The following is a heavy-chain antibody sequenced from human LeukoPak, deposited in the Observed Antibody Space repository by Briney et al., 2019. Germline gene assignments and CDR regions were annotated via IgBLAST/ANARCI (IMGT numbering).Heavy chain of an antibody. Sequence: GGSLRLSCAASGFTFSNYGMHWVRQAPGKGLEWVSFISYDGSNKYYADSVKGRFTISRDNSKNTLYLQMNSLRAEDTAVYYCAKIRYGSGSYYSLYYYYMDVWGKGTTVTISS. J-gene: IGHJ6*03. V-gene: IGHV3-30*18. CDR1: GFTFSNYG. CDR2: ISYDGSNK. D-gene: IGHD3-10*01. CDR3: AKIRYGSGSYYSLYYYYMDV.